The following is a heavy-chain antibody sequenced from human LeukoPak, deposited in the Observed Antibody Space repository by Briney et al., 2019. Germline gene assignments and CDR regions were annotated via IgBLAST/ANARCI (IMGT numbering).Heavy chain of an antibody. J-gene: IGHJ5*02. CDR2: IYYSGNT. CDR3: ARHRRAAAGILNWFDP. CDR1: GVSTSSSSYY. V-gene: IGHV4-39*01. Sequence: SETLSLTCTVSGVSTSSSSYYWGWIRQPPGKGLEWIGSIYYSGNTYYNPSLKSPVTISVDTSKNQFSLKLRSVTAADTAVYYCARHRRAAAGILNWFDPWGQGTLVTVSS. D-gene: IGHD6-13*01.